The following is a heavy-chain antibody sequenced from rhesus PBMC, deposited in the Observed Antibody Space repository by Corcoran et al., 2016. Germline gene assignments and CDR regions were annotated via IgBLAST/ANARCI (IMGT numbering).Heavy chain of an antibody. Sequence: QVQLQESGPGVVKPSETLSLTCAVSGGSISGYYPWSWIRQPPGKGLEWVGYIYGGSGSTRYNPSLKDRVIISIDTSKNQFSLKLSSVTAADTAVYYCARVIAGTIYPDYWGQGVLVTVSS. J-gene: IGHJ4*01. CDR3: ARVIAGTIYPDY. CDR2: IYGGSGST. D-gene: IGHD1-1-1*01. CDR1: GGSISGYYP. V-gene: IGHV4-106*01.